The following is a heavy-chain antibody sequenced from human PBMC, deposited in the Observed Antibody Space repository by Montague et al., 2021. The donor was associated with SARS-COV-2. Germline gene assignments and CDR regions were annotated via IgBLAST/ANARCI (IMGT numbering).Heavy chain of an antibody. D-gene: IGHD3-10*01. CDR1: GFTFGDYA. CDR3: VKDAYYGSGSYWQAFEY. J-gene: IGHJ4*02. CDR2: ISYNSENT. Sequence: SLRLSCAASGFTFGDYAMHWVRQTPGKGLEWVSGISYNSENTGYXDSVKGRFTISRDDGANSLYLQMNSLRTDDTALYYCVKDAYYGSGSYWQAFEYWGQGTPVTVSS. V-gene: IGHV3-9*01.